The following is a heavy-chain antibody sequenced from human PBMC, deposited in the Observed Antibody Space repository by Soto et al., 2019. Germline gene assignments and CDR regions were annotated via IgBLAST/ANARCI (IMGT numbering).Heavy chain of an antibody. CDR1: GFSFNDYA. CDR3: AKDPNGDYVGGFDF. CDR2: MSATDGRP. V-gene: IGHV3-23*01. J-gene: IGHJ3*01. D-gene: IGHD4-17*01. Sequence: EVQLLESGGGLVQPGGSLRLSCAASGFSFNDYAMTWVRQAPGKGLEWVSSMSATDGRPYYADSVKGRFTISRDTSKNTLYLQMNSVIVEDMAVYYCAKDPNGDYVGGFDFWGQGTMVTV.